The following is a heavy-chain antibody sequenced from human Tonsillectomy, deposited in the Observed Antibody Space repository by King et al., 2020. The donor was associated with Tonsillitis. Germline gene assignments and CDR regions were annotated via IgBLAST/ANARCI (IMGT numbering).Heavy chain of an antibody. CDR2: TSSDGSYT. CDR3: ARVIRGNSHGFSASDM. J-gene: IGHJ3*02. V-gene: IGHV3-30*04. D-gene: IGHD5-18*01. Sequence: VQLVESGGGVVQPGRSLRLSCAASGFVFRTYAMYWVRQAPGQGLDWVAVTSSDGSYTDYADSVKGRFTISRDNSNNTLYLQMNNLRPEDTAVYSCARVIRGNSHGFSASDMWGQGTMVTVSS. CDR1: GFVFRTYA.